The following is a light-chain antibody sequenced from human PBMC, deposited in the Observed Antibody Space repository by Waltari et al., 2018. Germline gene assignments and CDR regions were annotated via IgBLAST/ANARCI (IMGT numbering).Light chain of an antibody. CDR3: SSFAGSSQML. Sequence: QSALTQPPSASGSPGQSVTISCTGTSSDVGGFDYVSCYQQHPGKVPRLMIYEVSKRPSGVPDRFSGSKSGNTASLTVSGLQVEDEADYYCSSFAGSSQMLFGGGTKLTVL. CDR1: SSDVGGFDY. V-gene: IGLV2-8*01. CDR2: EVS. J-gene: IGLJ2*01.